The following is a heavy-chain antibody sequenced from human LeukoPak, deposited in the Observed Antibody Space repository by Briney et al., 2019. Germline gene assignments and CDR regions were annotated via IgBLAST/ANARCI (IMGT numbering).Heavy chain of an antibody. J-gene: IGHJ4*02. D-gene: IGHD2-15*01. CDR1: GFTFSSYW. CDR3: ARGLSGGNGFSY. CDR2: IKQDGSER. V-gene: IGHV3-7*04. Sequence: GGSLRLSCAASGFTFSSYWMSWVRQAPGKGLEWVANIKQDGSERYYVDSVKGRFTIHRGNAKHSLCLKMNSQRAVDTAVYYCARGLSGGNGFSYWGLGTLVTVSS.